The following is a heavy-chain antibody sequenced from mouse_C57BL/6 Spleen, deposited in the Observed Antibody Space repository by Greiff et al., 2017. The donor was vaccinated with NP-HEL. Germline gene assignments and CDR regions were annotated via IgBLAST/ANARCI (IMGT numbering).Heavy chain of an antibody. J-gene: IGHJ4*01. V-gene: IGHV1-64*01. CDR1: GYTFTSYW. D-gene: IGHD1-1*01. CDR2: IHPNSGST. Sequence: QVQLQQPGAELVKPGASVKLSCKASGYTFTSYWMHWVKQRPGQGLEWIGMIHPNSGSTNYNEKFKSKATLTVDKSSSTAYMQLSSLTSEDSAVYYCARPAPTVVATPYAMDYWGQGTSVTVSS. CDR3: ARPAPTVVATPYAMDY.